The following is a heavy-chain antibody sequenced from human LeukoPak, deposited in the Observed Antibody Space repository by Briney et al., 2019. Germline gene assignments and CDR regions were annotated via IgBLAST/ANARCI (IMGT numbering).Heavy chain of an antibody. CDR2: ISGSGGST. CDR3: AELGITMIGGV. V-gene: IGHV3-23*01. J-gene: IGHJ6*04. Sequence: PGGSLRLSCAASGFTFSSYGMSWVRQAPGKGLEWVSAISGSGGSTYYADSVKGRFTISRDNSKNTLYRQMNSLRAEDTVVYYCAELGITMIGGVWGKGTTVTISS. D-gene: IGHD3-10*02. CDR1: GFTFSSYG.